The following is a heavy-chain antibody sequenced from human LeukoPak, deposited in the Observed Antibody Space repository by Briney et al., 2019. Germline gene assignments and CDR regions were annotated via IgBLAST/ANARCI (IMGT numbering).Heavy chain of an antibody. CDR3: ARGVPAARTRTYNWFDP. D-gene: IGHD2-2*01. J-gene: IGHJ5*02. V-gene: IGHV1-2*02. Sequence: GASVKVSCKASGYTFTGYYMHWVRQAPGQGLEWMGWINPNSGGTNYAQKFQGRVTMTRDTSISTAYMELSRLRSDDTAVYYCARGVPAARTRTYNWFDPWGQGTLVTVSS. CDR1: GYTFTGYY. CDR2: INPNSGGT.